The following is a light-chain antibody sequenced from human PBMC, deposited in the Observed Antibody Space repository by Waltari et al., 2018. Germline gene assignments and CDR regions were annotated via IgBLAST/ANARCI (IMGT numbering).Light chain of an antibody. CDR2: WAS. J-gene: IGKJ2*01. V-gene: IGKV4-1*01. CDR1: QNLLYSSNNKNY. CDR3: QQYYTTPPYT. Sequence: DIVMTQSPDSLAVSLGERATINCKSSQNLLYSSNNKNYLAWYQQKPGQPPKLLIYWASTREFGVPDRFSGSVSETDFTLTISSLQAEDVAVYYCQQYYTTPPYTFGQGTKLEIK.